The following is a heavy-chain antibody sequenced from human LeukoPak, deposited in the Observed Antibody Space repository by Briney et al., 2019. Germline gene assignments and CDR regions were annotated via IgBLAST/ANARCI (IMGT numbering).Heavy chain of an antibody. D-gene: IGHD6-13*01. Sequence: GGSLRLSCAASGFTFSTYEINWVRQAPGKGLEWVSCISSSGTKYYADSVKGRFTTSRDNGKSSLFLEMNSLRDEDTAVYYCARGPNSSSWSRFDPWGQGTLVTVSS. CDR1: GFTFSTYE. V-gene: IGHV3-48*03. J-gene: IGHJ5*02. CDR2: ISSSGTK. CDR3: ARGPNSSSWSRFDP.